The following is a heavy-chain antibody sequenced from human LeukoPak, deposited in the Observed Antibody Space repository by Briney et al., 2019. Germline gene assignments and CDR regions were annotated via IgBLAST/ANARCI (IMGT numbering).Heavy chain of an antibody. CDR1: LFVSKNYV. D-gene: IGHD6-13*01. V-gene: IGHV3-23*01. J-gene: IGHJ5*01. CDR3: AKDREQLSTYWFDS. Sequence: PRGSLRLSCAASLFVSKNYVITSGPRSASPQRRGVSTIGGSGVGEYYADSVKRRFTISRDNSKNTLYLQMNSLRADDTAIYYCAKDREQLSTYWFDSWGQGTLVTVSS. CDR2: IGGSGVGE.